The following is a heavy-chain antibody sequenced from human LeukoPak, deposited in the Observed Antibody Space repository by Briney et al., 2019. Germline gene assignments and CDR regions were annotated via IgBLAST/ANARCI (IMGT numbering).Heavy chain of an antibody. CDR2: ISGSGGST. Sequence: GGSLRLSCAASGFTFSSYAMSWVRQAPGKGLEWVSVISGSGGSTYYADSVKGHFTISRDNSKNTLCLQMDSLRAEDTAVYYCAAGSGLDYWGQGTLVTVSS. CDR3: AAGSGLDY. J-gene: IGHJ4*02. D-gene: IGHD3-10*01. CDR1: GFTFSSYA. V-gene: IGHV3-23*01.